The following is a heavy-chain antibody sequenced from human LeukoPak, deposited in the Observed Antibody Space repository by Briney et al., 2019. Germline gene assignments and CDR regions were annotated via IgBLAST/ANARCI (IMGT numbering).Heavy chain of an antibody. CDR1: GFTFSSYA. D-gene: IGHD6-19*01. CDR2: ISGSGGST. Sequence: PGGTLRLSCAASGFTFSSYAMSWVPDAPGKGLEWVSAISGSGGSTYYADSVKGRFTISRDNSKNTLYLQMNSLRAEDTAVYYCAKPRVAVAQYNWFDPWGQGTLVTVSS. CDR3: AKPRVAVAQYNWFDP. J-gene: IGHJ5*02. V-gene: IGHV3-23*01.